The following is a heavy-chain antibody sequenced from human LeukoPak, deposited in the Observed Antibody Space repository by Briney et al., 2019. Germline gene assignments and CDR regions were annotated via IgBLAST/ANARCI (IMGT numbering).Heavy chain of an antibody. CDR2: XRXMSXXGTX. D-gene: IGHD2-8*01. J-gene: IGHJ4*02. CDR3: TKVGVYYYDA. Sequence: GGSLRXSCXASGLTFSNAWMXXXRXVPXKGXXXVGXXRXMSXXGTXXXAAXVXXRXXXXXDDSKNTVYLHMNSLRTEDTAIYXCTKVGVYYYDAWGQGTLVTVSS. CDR1: GLTFSNAW. V-gene: IGHV3-15*01.